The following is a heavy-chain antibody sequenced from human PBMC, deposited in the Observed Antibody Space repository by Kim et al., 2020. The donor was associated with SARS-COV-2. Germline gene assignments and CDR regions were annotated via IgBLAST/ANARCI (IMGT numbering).Heavy chain of an antibody. V-gene: IGHV4-4*02. CDR1: GDSITSTHW. D-gene: IGHD2-21*01. CDR3: ARWRAYSSTSENSYYYM. J-gene: IGHJ6*03. CDR2: ISHRGNT. Sequence: SETLSLTCTVSGDSITSTHWWSWVRQPPGKGLEWIADISHRGNTNYNTSLKSRVTISVDKSKNQFSLKLISVTAADTAVYYCARWRAYSSTSENSYYYM.